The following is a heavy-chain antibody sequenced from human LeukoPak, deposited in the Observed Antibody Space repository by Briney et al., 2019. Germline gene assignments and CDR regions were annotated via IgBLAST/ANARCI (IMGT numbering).Heavy chain of an antibody. CDR2: ISASGYST. CDR1: GFTFSSYA. V-gene: IGHV3-23*01. Sequence: PGGSLRLSCAASGFTFSSYAMSWVRQAPGKGLEWVSAISASGYSTYYAASVKGRFTISRDNSKKTLYLQMNSLRAEDTAIFYCAKDVYNWNFYFDYWGQGTLVTVSS. J-gene: IGHJ4*02. D-gene: IGHD1-7*01. CDR3: AKDVYNWNFYFDY.